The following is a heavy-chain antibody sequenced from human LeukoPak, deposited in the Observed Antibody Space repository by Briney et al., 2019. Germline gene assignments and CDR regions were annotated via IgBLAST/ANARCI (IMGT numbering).Heavy chain of an antibody. CDR3: ARERYYYDSSGYYNDAFDI. CDR2: MNPNSGNT. D-gene: IGHD3-22*01. CDR1: GYTFTSYD. Sequence: GASVKVSCKASGYTFTSYDINWVRQATGQGLEWMGWMNPNSGNTGYAQKFQGRVTITRNTSISTAYMELSSLRSEDTAVYYCARERYYYDSSGYYNDAFDIWGQGTMVTVSS. V-gene: IGHV1-8*03. J-gene: IGHJ3*02.